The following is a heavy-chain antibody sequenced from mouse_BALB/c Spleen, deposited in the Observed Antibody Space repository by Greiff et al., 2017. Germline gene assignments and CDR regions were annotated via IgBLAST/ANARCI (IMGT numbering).Heavy chain of an antibody. V-gene: IGHV1-80*01. Sequence: QVQLQQSGAELVRPGSSVKISCKASGYAFSSYWMNWVKQRPGQGLEWIGQIYPGDGDTNYNGKFKGKATLTADKSSSTAYMQLSSLTSEDSAVYFCARGNDYDLAWFADWGQGTLVTVSA. CDR1: GYAFSSYW. CDR2: IYPGDGDT. CDR3: ARGNDYDLAWFAD. J-gene: IGHJ3*01. D-gene: IGHD2-4*01.